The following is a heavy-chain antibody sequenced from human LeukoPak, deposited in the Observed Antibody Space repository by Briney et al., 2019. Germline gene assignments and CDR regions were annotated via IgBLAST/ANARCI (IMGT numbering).Heavy chain of an antibody. CDR3: AKLDSGDAFDI. CDR1: GFTFSSYG. Sequence: GRSLRLSCAASGFTFSSYGMHWVRQAPGKGLEWVAVISYDGSNKYYADSVKGRFTISRDNSKNTLCLQMNSLRAEDTAVYYCAKLDSGDAFDIWGQGTMVTVSS. V-gene: IGHV3-30*18. D-gene: IGHD3-9*01. J-gene: IGHJ3*02. CDR2: ISYDGSNK.